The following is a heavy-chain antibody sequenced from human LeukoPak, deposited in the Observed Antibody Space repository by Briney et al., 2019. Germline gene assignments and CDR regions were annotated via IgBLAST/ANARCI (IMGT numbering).Heavy chain of an antibody. CDR1: GYSFTSYW. V-gene: IGHV5-51*01. D-gene: IGHD5-12*01. CDR2: IYPGDSDT. Sequence: GESLKISCKGSGYSFTSYWIGWVRQMPGKGLEWMGIIYPGDSDTRYSPSFQGQVTISADKSISTAYLQWSSLKASDTAVYYCARSPTNYYYGMDVWGQGTTVTVSS. J-gene: IGHJ6*02. CDR3: ARSPTNYYYGMDV.